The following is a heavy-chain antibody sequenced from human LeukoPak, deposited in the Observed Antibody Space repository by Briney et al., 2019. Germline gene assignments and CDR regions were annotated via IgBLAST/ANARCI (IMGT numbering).Heavy chain of an antibody. J-gene: IGHJ4*02. Sequence: GGSLRLSCAASGFTFSSYSMNWVRQAPGKGLEWVSSISGNNNYIYYADSVKGRFTISRDNAKNSLYLQMNSLRAEDTAVYYCARDRTGGYSYGYYFDYWGQGTLVTVSS. CDR3: ARDRTGGYSYGYYFDY. D-gene: IGHD5-18*01. CDR1: GFTFSSYS. V-gene: IGHV3-21*01. CDR2: ISGNNNYI.